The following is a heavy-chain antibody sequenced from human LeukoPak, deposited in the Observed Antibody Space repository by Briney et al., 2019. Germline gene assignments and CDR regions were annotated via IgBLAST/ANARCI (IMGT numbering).Heavy chain of an antibody. D-gene: IGHD1-26*01. CDR1: GDSISSGGFY. CDR3: ARGGSYIDY. CDR2: IYQSGGT. Sequence: SQTLSLTCNVSGDSISSGGFYWSWIRQPPGKGLEWVGYIYQSGGTYYNPSLKSRVTISMDKSKNQFSLELSSVTAADTAVYYCARGGSYIDYWGQGTLVTVSS. J-gene: IGHJ4*02. V-gene: IGHV4-30-2*01.